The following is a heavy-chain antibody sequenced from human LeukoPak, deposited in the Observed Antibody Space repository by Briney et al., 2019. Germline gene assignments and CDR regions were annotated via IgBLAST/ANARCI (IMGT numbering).Heavy chain of an antibody. V-gene: IGHV3-66*01. D-gene: IGHD5-24*01. Sequence: PGGSLRLSCAASGFTVSSNYMSLVRQAPWTGLEWVSVIYSGGSTYYADSVKGRFTISRDNSKNTLYLQMNSLRAEDTAVYYCARGRDGYNPYFDYWGQGTLVTVSS. CDR3: ARGRDGYNPYFDY. CDR2: IYSGGST. J-gene: IGHJ4*02. CDR1: GFTVSSNY.